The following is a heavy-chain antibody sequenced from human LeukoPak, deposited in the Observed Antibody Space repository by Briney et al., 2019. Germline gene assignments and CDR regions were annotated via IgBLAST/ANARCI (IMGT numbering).Heavy chain of an antibody. CDR2: INPNSGDT. CDR1: GYTFTAYY. CDR3: ARGHSGRRFLADY. D-gene: IGHD3-3*01. V-gene: IGHV1-2*02. Sequence: DSVNVSCKPSGYTFTAYYIHFVRQAPGHGLEWMGWINPNSGDTNYAQSFQDRVTMTWDTSVSTAYMELTSLTSDDTAVYFCARGHSGRRFLADYWGQGTLVTVSS. J-gene: IGHJ4*02.